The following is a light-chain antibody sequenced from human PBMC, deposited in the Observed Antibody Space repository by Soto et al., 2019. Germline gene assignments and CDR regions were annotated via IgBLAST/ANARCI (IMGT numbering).Light chain of an antibody. CDR1: QTINSW. CDR2: DAS. V-gene: IGKV1-5*03. CDR3: QQYGSSPCT. Sequence: DILMTQSPSTLSASAGDRVTITCRASQTINSWLAWYQQKPGQAPRLLIFDASTIESGIPERFSGSGSGTEFTLTISSLKPDDFAVYYCQQYGSSPCTFGHGTRLEIK. J-gene: IGKJ2*02.